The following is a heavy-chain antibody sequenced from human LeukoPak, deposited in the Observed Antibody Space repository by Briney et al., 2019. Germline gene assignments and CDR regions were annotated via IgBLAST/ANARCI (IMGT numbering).Heavy chain of an antibody. J-gene: IGHJ4*02. CDR3: AKDLTQYYYDSSGYTY. D-gene: IGHD3-22*01. Sequence: PGGSLRLSCAASGFTFSSYAMHWVRQAPGKGLEWVAVISYDGSNKYYADSVKGRFTISRDNSKNTLYLQMNSLRAEDTAVYYYAKDLTQYYYDSSGYTYWGQGTLVTVSS. V-gene: IGHV3-30-3*01. CDR2: ISYDGSNK. CDR1: GFTFSSYA.